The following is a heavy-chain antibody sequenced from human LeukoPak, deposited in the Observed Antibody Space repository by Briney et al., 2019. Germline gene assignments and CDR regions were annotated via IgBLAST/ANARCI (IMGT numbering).Heavy chain of an antibody. D-gene: IGHD3-3*01. CDR3: ARHHTIFGVVTWFDP. CDR2: IYYSGST. CDR1: GGSISSSGYY. Sequence: PSETLSLTCTVSGGSISSSGYYWGWIRQPPGKGLERIASIYYSGSTYYNPSLKSRVTISVDTSKNQFSLKLSSVTAADTAVYYCARHHTIFGVVTWFDPWGQGTLVTVSS. J-gene: IGHJ5*02. V-gene: IGHV4-39*01.